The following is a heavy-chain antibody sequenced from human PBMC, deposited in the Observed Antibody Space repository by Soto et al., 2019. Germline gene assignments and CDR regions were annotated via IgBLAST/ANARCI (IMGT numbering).Heavy chain of an antibody. V-gene: IGHV1-18*04. CDR3: VRDQKYFRVNGNWFDS. CDR2: VSGNNGVS. J-gene: IGHJ5*01. Sequence: ASVKVSCNASGYTSADFGISWVRQAPGQGLEWMGWVSGNNGVSNPAPKVQGRITMTLDTSTGVSYMALRSLRSDDTAIYYCVRDQKYFRVNGNWFDSWGQGTLVTVSS. CDR1: GYTSADFG. D-gene: IGHD2-2*01.